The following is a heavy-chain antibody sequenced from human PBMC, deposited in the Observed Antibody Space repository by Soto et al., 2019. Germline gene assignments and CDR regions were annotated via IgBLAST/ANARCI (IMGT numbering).Heavy chain of an antibody. J-gene: IGHJ5*02. CDR2: IKQDGSEK. D-gene: IGHD2-21*02. CDR3: ARYCGGDCYNNWFDP. Sequence: GGSLRLSCAASGVTFSSYWMSWVRQATGKGLEWVANIKQDGSEKYYVDSVKGRFTISRDNAKNSLYLQMNSLRAEDTAVYYCARYCGGDCYNNWFDPWGQGTLVTVSS. CDR1: GVTFSSYW. V-gene: IGHV3-7*01.